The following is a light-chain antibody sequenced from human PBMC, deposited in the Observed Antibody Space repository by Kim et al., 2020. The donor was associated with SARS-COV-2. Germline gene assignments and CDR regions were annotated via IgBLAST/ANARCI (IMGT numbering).Light chain of an antibody. V-gene: IGLV6-57*01. CDR1: SGCIVSDF. Sequence: GKTVIISCTRSSGCIVSDFVQWFQQRPGSSPTTVIYEDHKRPSGVPDRFSASVDSSSTSASLTISGLRAEDEADYYCQSYDDNILVFGGGTKLTVL. CDR3: QSYDDNILV. CDR2: EDH. J-gene: IGLJ3*02.